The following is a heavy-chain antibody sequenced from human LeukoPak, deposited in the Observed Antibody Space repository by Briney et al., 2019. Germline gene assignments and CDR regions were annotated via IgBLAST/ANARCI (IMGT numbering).Heavy chain of an antibody. V-gene: IGHV3-23*01. Sequence: PGGSLKLYCAASGFTFSTFAMTWVRQGPGKGLELVSSLDGSGAGTYYADSVKGRLSISRDNSKSTLYLQMYSLTAGDTAVYYCAKGKGYNNLDWFVTWGARTLVTVSS. CDR3: AKGKGYNNLDWFVT. CDR1: GFTFSTFA. CDR2: LDGSGAGT. D-gene: IGHD5-24*01. J-gene: IGHJ5*01.